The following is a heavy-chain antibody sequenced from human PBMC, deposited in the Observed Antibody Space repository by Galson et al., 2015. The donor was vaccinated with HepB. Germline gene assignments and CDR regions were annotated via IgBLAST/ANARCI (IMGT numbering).Heavy chain of an antibody. CDR1: GFTFSSYW. CDR2: INSDGSST. V-gene: IGHV3-74*01. Sequence: SLRLSCAASGFTFSSYWMHWVRQAPGKGLVWVSRINSDGSSTNYADSVKGRFTISRDNAKNTLYLQMNTLRAEDTAVYYCARRGYSSTWKAYFFDYWGQGTLVTVSS. J-gene: IGHJ4*02. CDR3: ARRGYSSTWKAYFFDY. D-gene: IGHD6-13*01.